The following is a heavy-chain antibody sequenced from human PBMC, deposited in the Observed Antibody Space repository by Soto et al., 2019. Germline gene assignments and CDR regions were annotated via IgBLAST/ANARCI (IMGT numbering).Heavy chain of an antibody. CDR3: ARSARPYCSGGSCHTLNFDY. CDR2: ITSSGSTI. V-gene: IGHV3-11*01. Sequence: ITSSGSTIYYADSVKGRFTISRDNAKNSLYLQMNSLRAEDTAVYYCARSARPYCSGGSCHTLNFDYWGQGTLVTVSS. D-gene: IGHD2-15*01. J-gene: IGHJ4*02.